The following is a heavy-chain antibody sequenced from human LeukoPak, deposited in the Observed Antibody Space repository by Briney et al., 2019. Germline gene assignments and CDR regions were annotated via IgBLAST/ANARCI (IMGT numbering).Heavy chain of an antibody. CDR3: ARGGLVRGSLNSLTGFDI. Sequence: SQTLSLTCAISGDSVSSNSAAWNWIRQSPSRGLEWLGRTYYRSTWYNDYAVSVKSRISINPDTAKNQFSLHLNSVTPDDTALYYCARGGLVRGSLNSLTGFDIWGQGTMVTVSS. D-gene: IGHD3-10*01. CDR2: TYYRSTWYN. V-gene: IGHV6-1*01. J-gene: IGHJ3*02. CDR1: GDSVSSNSAA.